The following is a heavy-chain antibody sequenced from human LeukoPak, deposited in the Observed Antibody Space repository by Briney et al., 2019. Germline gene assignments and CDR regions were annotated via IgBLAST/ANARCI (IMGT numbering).Heavy chain of an antibody. CDR1: GFTFSSYA. J-gene: IGHJ4*02. V-gene: IGHV3-23*01. D-gene: IGHD3-9*01. CDR2: ISGSGGST. Sequence: GGSLRLPCAASGFTFSSYAMSWVRQAPGKGLEWDSAISGSGGSTYYADSVKGRFTISRDNSKNTLYLQMNSLRAEDTAVYYCAKVKSDYDILTGYYWAYFDYWGQGTLVTVSS. CDR3: AKVKSDYDILTGYYWAYFDY.